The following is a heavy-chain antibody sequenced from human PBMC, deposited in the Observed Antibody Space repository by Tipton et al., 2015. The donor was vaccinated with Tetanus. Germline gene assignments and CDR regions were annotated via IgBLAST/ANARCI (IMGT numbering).Heavy chain of an antibody. CDR1: GGSFSGSY. Sequence: TLSLTCAVYGGSFSGSYWSWVRQPPGKGLEWIGEVHPRGSTNYNPSLKSRVTISLDTSKTHFYLNLSSVTAADTAVYYCARPIKQWFVPVDSWGQGTLVTVSS. CDR3: ARPIKQWFVPVDS. J-gene: IGHJ4*02. D-gene: IGHD6-19*01. V-gene: IGHV4-34*01. CDR2: VHPRGST.